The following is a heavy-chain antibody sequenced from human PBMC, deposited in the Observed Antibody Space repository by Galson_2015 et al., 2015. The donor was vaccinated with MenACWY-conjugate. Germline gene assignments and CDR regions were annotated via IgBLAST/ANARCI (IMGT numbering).Heavy chain of an antibody. J-gene: IGHJ3*02. CDR3: VRAEGWLRSAFDI. V-gene: IGHV3-30*07. CDR1: GFRFRSYT. Sequence: SLRLSCAASGFRFRSYTLYWVRQAPGKGLEWVAVVSYDGSSKYYADSVKGRFTISRDNSKNTLSLQMNSLRPEDTAVYYCVRAEGWLRSAFDIWGQGTMVTVSS. CDR2: VSYDGSSK. D-gene: IGHD5-24*01.